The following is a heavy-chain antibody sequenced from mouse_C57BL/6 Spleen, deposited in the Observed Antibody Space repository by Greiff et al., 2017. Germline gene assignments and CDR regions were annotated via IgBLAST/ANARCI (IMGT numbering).Heavy chain of an antibody. J-gene: IGHJ1*03. Sequence: EVQGVESEGGLVQPGSSMKLSCTASGFTFSDYYMAWVRQGPEKGLEWVANINYDGSSTNYLDSLKSRYIISRDNAKNIPDLQMSSLKSEDTATYYFSRDYYGSSDLYFDGRGTATTVTAAS. D-gene: IGHD1-1*01. CDR2: INYDGSST. V-gene: IGHV5-16*01. CDR3: SRDYYGSSDLYFDG. CDR1: GFTFSDYY.